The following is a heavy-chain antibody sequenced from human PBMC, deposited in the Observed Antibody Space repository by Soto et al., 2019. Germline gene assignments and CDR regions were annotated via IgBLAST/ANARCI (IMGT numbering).Heavy chain of an antibody. D-gene: IGHD5-18*01. CDR1: GFPFSNYA. J-gene: IGHJ4*02. CDR3: VKVAARGSSYDTPAQFDY. V-gene: IGHV3-64D*06. CDR2: ISSTGGST. Sequence: GGSLRLSCSASGFPFSNYAMHWVRQAPGKGLEHVSVISSTGGSTYYADSVKGRFTISRDNSKNTLSLQMSSLRPEDSAVYYCVKVAARGSSYDTPAQFDYWGQGALVTVSS.